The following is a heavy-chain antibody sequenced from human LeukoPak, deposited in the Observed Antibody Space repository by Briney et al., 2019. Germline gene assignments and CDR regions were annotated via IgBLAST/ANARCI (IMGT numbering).Heavy chain of an antibody. V-gene: IGHV4-59*01. J-gene: IGHJ4*02. D-gene: IGHD3-22*01. CDR3: ARYYYDSSGYRAKYYFDY. CDR1: GGSISSYY. Sequence: SETLSLTCTVSGGSISSYYWSWIRQPPGKGLEWIGYIYYSGSTNYNPSLKSRVTISVDTSKNQFSLKLSSVTAADTAVYYCARYYYDSSGYRAKYYFDYWGQGTLVTVSS. CDR2: IYYSGST.